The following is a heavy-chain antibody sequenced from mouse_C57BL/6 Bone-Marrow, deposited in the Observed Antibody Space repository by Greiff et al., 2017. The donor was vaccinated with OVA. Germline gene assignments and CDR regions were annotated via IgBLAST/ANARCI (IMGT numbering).Heavy chain of an antibody. V-gene: IGHV1-55*01. J-gene: IGHJ1*03. CDR1: GYNFTSYW. CDR2: IYPGSGST. Sequence: QVQLQQPGAELVKPGASVKMSCKASGYNFTSYWITWVKPRPGQGLEWIGDIYPGSGSTNYNEKFKSKATLTVDTSSSTAYMQLSSLTSEDAAVYSCACGPYYDYDYWYFDVWGTGTAVTVSS. CDR3: ACGPYYDYDYWYFDV. D-gene: IGHD2-4*01.